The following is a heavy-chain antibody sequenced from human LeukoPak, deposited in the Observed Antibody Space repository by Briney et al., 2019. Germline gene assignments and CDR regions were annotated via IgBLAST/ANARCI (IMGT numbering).Heavy chain of an antibody. J-gene: IGHJ4*02. Sequence: SETLSLTCSVAGGSISSYYWSWIRQPPGKGLGWIGYIYYSGYTNYNPSLKSRVTMPVDTSKNRFSLQPSSVTAADTAVYYCSRCQPVAGVWGQGPLVTVSS. CDR1: GGSISSYY. CDR2: IYYSGYT. D-gene: IGHD6-19*01. CDR3: SRCQPVAGV. V-gene: IGHV4-59*12.